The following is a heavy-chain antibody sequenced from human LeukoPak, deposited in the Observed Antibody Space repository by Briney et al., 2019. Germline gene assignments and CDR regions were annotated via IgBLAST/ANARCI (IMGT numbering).Heavy chain of an antibody. D-gene: IGHD3-22*01. J-gene: IGHJ4*02. CDR3: SRGLDSRKLGY. Sequence: SQTLSLTCTVSGASFSSGDQYWNWIRQSPGKGLEWTGSIHPSGRLYDNPSLESRVIISIDTSKNQFSLNLNSVTAADTAVYFCSRGLDSRKLGYWGQGTLVTVSS. V-gene: IGHV4-31*03. CDR2: IHPSGRL. CDR1: GASFSSGDQY.